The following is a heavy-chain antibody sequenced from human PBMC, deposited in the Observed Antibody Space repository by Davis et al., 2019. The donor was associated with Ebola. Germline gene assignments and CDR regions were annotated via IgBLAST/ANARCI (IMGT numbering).Heavy chain of an antibody. CDR2: ISHNGGST. D-gene: IGHD4-23*01. J-gene: IGHJ3*02. CDR1: GESFSGDW. V-gene: IGHV4-34*01. CDR3: ARGYGGTPWTRAFDI. Sequence: PSETLSLTCAVSGESFSGDWWSWIRQAPGEGLEWIGEISHNGGSTNYKSSFRSRVTMSLDTSNNHLSLRLNSVTAADTAVYYCARGYGGTPWTRAFDIWGQGTMVTVSS.